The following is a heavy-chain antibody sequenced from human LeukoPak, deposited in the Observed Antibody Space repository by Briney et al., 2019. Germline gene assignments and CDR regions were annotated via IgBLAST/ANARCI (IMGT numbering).Heavy chain of an antibody. CDR1: GGTFSSYA. D-gene: IGHD3-10*01. CDR2: IIPIFGTA. J-gene: IGHJ6*03. Sequence: GASVKASCKASGGTFSSYAISWVRQAPGQGLEWMGGIIPIFGTANYAQKFQGRVTITADESTSTAYMELSSLRSEDTAVYYCARGSQYGSGAWTDNYYMDVWGKGTTVTISS. V-gene: IGHV1-69*13. CDR3: ARGSQYGSGAWTDNYYMDV.